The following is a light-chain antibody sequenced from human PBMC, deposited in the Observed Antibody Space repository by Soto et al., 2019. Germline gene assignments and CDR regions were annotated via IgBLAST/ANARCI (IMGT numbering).Light chain of an antibody. CDR2: EVS. V-gene: IGLV2-14*01. CDR1: SSDVGGYNF. J-gene: IGLJ3*02. Sequence: QSALTQPASVSGSPGQSITISCTGTSSDVGGYNFVSWYQQDPGKAPKLLIHEVSNRPSGVSNRFSGSKSGDTASLTISGLQAEDEADYYCSSYTSSSTWVFGGGTKVTVL. CDR3: SSYTSSSTWV.